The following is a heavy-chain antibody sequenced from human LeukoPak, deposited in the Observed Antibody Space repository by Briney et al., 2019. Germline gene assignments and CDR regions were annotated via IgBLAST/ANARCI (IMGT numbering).Heavy chain of an antibody. Sequence: SETLSLTCTVSGGSISSYYWSWLRQPPGKGLEWIGYIYYSESANYNPSLKSRVTVSVDKSKNQFSLKLSSVTAADTAVYYCARFPGSAEYRHYYHMDVWGKGTTVTVSS. CDR2: IYYSESA. CDR3: ARFPGSAEYRHYYHMDV. D-gene: IGHD2-15*01. CDR1: GGSISSYY. V-gene: IGHV4-59*01. J-gene: IGHJ6*03.